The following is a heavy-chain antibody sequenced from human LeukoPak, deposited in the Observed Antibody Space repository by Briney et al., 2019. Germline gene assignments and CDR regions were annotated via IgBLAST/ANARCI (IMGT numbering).Heavy chain of an antibody. CDR2: LSSSGTTI. Sequence: GGSLRLSCVASGFSFSSYEMTWVRQAPGRGLEWIAYLSSSGTTIYNADSVKGRFTISRDNAKNSLYLQMNNLRAEDTAVYYCARGGEKVTIFGATLFDYWGQGTLVTVSS. J-gene: IGHJ4*02. V-gene: IGHV3-48*03. CDR3: ARGGEKVTIFGATLFDY. CDR1: GFSFSSYE. D-gene: IGHD3-3*01.